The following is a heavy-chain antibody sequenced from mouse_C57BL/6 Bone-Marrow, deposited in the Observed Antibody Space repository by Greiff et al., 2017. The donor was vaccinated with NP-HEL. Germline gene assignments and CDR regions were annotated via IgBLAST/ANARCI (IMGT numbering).Heavy chain of an antibody. CDR3: ARESYYYGFSY. Sequence: EVQGVESGGGLVKPGGSLKLSCAASGFTFSSYTMSWVRQTPEKRLEWVATISGGGGNTYYPDSVKGRFTISRANAKNTLYLQMSSLRSEDTAVYYCARESYYYGFSYWGQGTLVTVSA. J-gene: IGHJ3*01. D-gene: IGHD1-1*01. V-gene: IGHV5-9*04. CDR1: GFTFSSYT. CDR2: ISGGGGNT.